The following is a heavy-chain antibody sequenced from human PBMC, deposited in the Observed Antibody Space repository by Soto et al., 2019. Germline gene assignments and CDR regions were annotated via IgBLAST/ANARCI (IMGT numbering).Heavy chain of an antibody. Sequence: PSETLSLTCTVSGGSVSGASYYWTWIRQSPGKGLEWIGYIYYSGSTTYNPSLKSRVTISIDTANNQFSLILTSVTPADTAVYYCARDIRGYSRAFDYWGQGTLATVSS. CDR1: GGSVSGASYY. J-gene: IGHJ4*02. D-gene: IGHD5-18*01. CDR2: IYYSGST. V-gene: IGHV4-61*01. CDR3: ARDIRGYSRAFDY.